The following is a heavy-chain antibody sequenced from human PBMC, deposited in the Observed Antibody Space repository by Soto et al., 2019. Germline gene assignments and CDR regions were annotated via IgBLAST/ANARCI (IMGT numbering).Heavy chain of an antibody. CDR1: GYSFTSYW. V-gene: IGHV5-10-1*01. CDR3: ARGSGYDLATPFDY. D-gene: IGHD5-12*01. Sequence: PGESLKISCKGSGYSFTSYWISWVRQMPGKGLEWMGRIDPSDSYTNYSPSFQGHVTITRDTSASTAYMELSSLRSEDTAVYYCARGSGYDLATPFDYWGQGTLVTVSS. CDR2: IDPSDSYT. J-gene: IGHJ4*02.